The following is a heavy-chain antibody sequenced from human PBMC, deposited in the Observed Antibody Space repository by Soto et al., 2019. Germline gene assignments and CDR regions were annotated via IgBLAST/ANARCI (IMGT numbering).Heavy chain of an antibody. Sequence: PGRSLRLSCAASGFTFSSYGMHWVRQAPGKGLEWVAVIWYDGSNKYYADSVKGRFTISRDNSKNTLYLQRNSLRAEDTAVYYCARDFQYYDFWSGPGGMDVWGQGTTVTVPS. V-gene: IGHV3-33*08. J-gene: IGHJ6*02. CDR2: IWYDGSNK. CDR1: GFTFSSYG. D-gene: IGHD3-3*01. CDR3: ARDFQYYDFWSGPGGMDV.